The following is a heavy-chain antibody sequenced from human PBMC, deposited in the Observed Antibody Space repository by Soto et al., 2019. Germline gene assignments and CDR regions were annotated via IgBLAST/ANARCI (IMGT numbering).Heavy chain of an antibody. J-gene: IGHJ3*02. D-gene: IGHD3-10*01. CDR3: AKDFNYYGSGSYPGPDAFDI. CDR1: GFTFSSYA. Sequence: PGGSLRLSCAASGFTFSSYAMSWVRQAPGKGLEWVSAISGSGGSTYYADSVKGRFTISRDNSKNTLYLQMNSLRAEDTAVYYCAKDFNYYGSGSYPGPDAFDIWGQGTMVTVSS. CDR2: ISGSGGST. V-gene: IGHV3-23*01.